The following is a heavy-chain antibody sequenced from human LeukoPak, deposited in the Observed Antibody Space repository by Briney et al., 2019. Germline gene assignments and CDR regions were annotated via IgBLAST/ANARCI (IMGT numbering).Heavy chain of an antibody. V-gene: IGHV1-69*13. CDR3: ARVAESIWFDP. D-gene: IGHD6-6*01. CDR2: IIPIFGTA. CDR1: GGTFSSYA. J-gene: IGHJ5*02. Sequence: ATVKVSCKASGGTFSSYAICWVRQAPGQGLEWMGGIIPIFGTANYAQKFQGRVTITADESTSTAYMELSSLRSEDTAVYYCARVAESIWFDPWGQGTLVTVSS.